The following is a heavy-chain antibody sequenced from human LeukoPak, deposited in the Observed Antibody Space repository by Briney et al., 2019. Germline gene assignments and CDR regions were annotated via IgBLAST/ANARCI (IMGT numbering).Heavy chain of an antibody. CDR2: IYPADSGT. CDR3: ARGGIGGAPKSGWFDP. D-gene: IGHD1-26*01. V-gene: IGHV5-51*01. J-gene: IGHJ5*02. Sequence: GESLKISCKGSGYSFTAYWIAWVRQMPGKGLEWMGIIYPADSGTRYSPSFQGQVTISADKSISTAYVQWSSLKASDTAMYYCARGGIGGAPKSGWFDPWGQGTLVTVSS. CDR1: GYSFTAYW.